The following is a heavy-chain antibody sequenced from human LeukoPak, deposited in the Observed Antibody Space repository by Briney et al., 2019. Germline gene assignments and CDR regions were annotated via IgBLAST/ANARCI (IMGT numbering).Heavy chain of an antibody. J-gene: IGHJ5*02. Sequence: SETLSLTCTVSGGSISSGSYYWSWIRQPAGKGLEWIGRIYTSGSTNYNPSLKSRVTISVDTSKNQFSLKLSSVTAADTAVYYCASITPGVRYNWFDPWGQGTLVTVSS. V-gene: IGHV4-61*02. D-gene: IGHD7-27*01. CDR3: ASITPGVRYNWFDP. CDR1: GGSISSGSYY. CDR2: IYTSGST.